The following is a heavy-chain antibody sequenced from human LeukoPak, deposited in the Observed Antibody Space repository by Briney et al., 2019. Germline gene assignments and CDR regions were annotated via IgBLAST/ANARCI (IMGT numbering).Heavy chain of an antibody. CDR3: ARDLGIAAADTPFDY. D-gene: IGHD6-13*01. CDR2: IYTSGST. CDR1: GGSISSYY. Sequence: SETLSLTCTVSGGSISSYYWSWIRQPAGKGLEWIGRIYTSGSTNYNASLKSRVTMSVDTSKNQFSLKLSSVTAADTAVYYCARDLGIAAADTPFDYWGQGTLVTVSS. J-gene: IGHJ4*02. V-gene: IGHV4-4*07.